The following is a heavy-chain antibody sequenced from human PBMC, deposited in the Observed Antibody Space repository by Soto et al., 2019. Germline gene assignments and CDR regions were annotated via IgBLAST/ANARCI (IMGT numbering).Heavy chain of an antibody. CDR3: AKEAAAERVYFDS. V-gene: IGHV3-23*01. J-gene: IGHJ4*02. CDR2: IIGNGFDT. D-gene: IGHD2-2*01. Sequence: GGSLRLSCAASGFTFSNAWMSWVRQAPGKGLEWVSAIIGNGFDTYYADSVKGRFTISRDTSQNTLYLQINSLRGDDTAVYFCAKEAAAERVYFDSWGQGTLVTVSS. CDR1: GFTFSNAW.